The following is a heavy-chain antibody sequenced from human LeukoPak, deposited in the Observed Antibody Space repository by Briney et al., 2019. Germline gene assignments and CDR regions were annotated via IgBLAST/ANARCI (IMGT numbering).Heavy chain of an antibody. CDR2: ISFDGSNK. CDR1: GFTFSSYT. J-gene: IGHJ5*02. CDR3: AREELGSSLGFDP. D-gene: IGHD3-16*01. Sequence: QPGRSLRLSCAAPGFTFSSYTIHWVRQPPGKGLEWVAVISFDGSNKYYADSVKGRFTISRDNSKNTLYLQMNSLRAEDTAVYYCAREELGSSLGFDPWGQGTLVTVSS. V-gene: IGHV3-30-3*01.